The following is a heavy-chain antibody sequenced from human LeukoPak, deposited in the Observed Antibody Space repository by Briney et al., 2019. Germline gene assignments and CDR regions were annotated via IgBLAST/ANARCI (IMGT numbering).Heavy chain of an antibody. CDR3: ARVKHCSGGSCHESGAFDI. V-gene: IGHV1-8*01. CDR2: MNPNRGNT. J-gene: IGHJ3*02. D-gene: IGHD2-15*01. CDR1: GYTFTSYD. Sequence: ASVKVSCKASGYTFTSYDINWVRQATGQGLEWMGWMNPNRGNTAYAQKFQGRVTISRNTSISTVYMEVSSLRSEDTAVYYCARVKHCSGGSCHESGAFDIWGQGTMVTVSS.